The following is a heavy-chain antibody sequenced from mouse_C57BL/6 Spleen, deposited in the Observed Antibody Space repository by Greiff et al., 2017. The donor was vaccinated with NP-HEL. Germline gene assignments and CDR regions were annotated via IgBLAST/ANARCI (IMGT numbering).Heavy chain of an antibody. J-gene: IGHJ1*03. Sequence: QVQLQQSGAELMKPGASVKLSCKATGYTFTGYWIEWVKQRPGHGLEWIGEILPGSGSTNYNEKFKGKATFTADTSSNTAYMQLSSLTTGDSAIYYCARNYYGSSHWYFDVWGTGTTVTVSS. CDR1: GYTFTGYW. V-gene: IGHV1-9*01. CDR2: ILPGSGST. D-gene: IGHD1-1*01. CDR3: ARNYYGSSHWYFDV.